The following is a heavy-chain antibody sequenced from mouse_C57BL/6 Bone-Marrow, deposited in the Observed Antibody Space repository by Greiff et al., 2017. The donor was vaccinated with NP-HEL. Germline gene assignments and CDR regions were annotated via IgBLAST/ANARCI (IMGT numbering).Heavy chain of an antibody. CDR3: AKDYYGSSWYVDV. CDR2: IWSGGST. V-gene: IGHV2-4*01. D-gene: IGHD1-1*01. J-gene: IGHJ1*03. Sequence: QVQLQQSGPGLVQPSQSLSITCTVSGFSLTSYGVHWVRQPPGKGLEWLGVIWSGGSTDYNAAFISRLSIRKDNSKSQVCLKMNSLQADDTAIYYCAKDYYGSSWYVDVWGTGTTVTVSS. CDR1: GFSLTSYG.